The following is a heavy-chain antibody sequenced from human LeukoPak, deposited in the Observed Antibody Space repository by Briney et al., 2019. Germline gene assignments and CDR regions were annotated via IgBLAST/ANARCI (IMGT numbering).Heavy chain of an antibody. CDR2: IDHSGST. Sequence: SETLSLTCAVYGGSLSGYSWTWIRQPPGKGLEWMGEIDHSGSTNYNASLTSRVIISADTSQNQFSLKLTSVTVADTAVYYCARVYVTVVRGRWFDPWGQGTLVTVSS. CDR3: ARVYVTVVRGRWFDP. D-gene: IGHD3-10*01. V-gene: IGHV4-34*01. CDR1: GGSLSGYS. J-gene: IGHJ5*02.